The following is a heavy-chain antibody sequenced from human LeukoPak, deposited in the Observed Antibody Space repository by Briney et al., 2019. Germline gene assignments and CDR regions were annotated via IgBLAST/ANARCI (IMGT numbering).Heavy chain of an antibody. CDR2: IYYSGDT. CDR3: ARRKSFYDSSGYFVH. D-gene: IGHD3-22*01. Sequence: SETLSLTCTVSGDSIRSTSYYWGWIRQPPGKGLEWIGSIYYSGDTYYNPPLKSRVTTAVDTSKNQFSLKLNSVTAADTAVYYCARRKSFYDSSGYFVHWGRGTLVTVS. J-gene: IGHJ4*02. CDR1: GDSIRSTSYY. V-gene: IGHV4-39*01.